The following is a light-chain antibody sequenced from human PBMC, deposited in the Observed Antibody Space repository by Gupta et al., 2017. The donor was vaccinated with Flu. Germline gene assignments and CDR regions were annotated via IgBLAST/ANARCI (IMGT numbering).Light chain of an antibody. V-gene: IGKV1-6*01. CDR1: QGIRND. CDR2: AAS. Sequence: AIQMTPSPSSLSASVGERVTITCRASQGIRNDLGWYQQKPGKAPKLLIYAASSLQSGVPSRFSGSGSGTDFTLTISSLQPEDFATYYCRQDDNYPRTFGGGTKVEIK. CDR3: RQDDNYPRT. J-gene: IGKJ4*01.